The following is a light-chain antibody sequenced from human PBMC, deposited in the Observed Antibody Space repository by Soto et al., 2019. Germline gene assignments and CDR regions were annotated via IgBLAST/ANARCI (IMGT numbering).Light chain of an antibody. CDR1: QSLGSSY. V-gene: IGKV3-20*01. CDR3: QQFNNLPPLT. Sequence: EIVLTQSPGTLSLSPGERANLSCRASQSLGSSYLAWYQQKPGQAPRLLIYGASSRATGIPDRFSGGGSGTDFTLTISRLEPEDFAVYYCQQFNNLPPLTFGGGTKVEIK. J-gene: IGKJ4*01. CDR2: GAS.